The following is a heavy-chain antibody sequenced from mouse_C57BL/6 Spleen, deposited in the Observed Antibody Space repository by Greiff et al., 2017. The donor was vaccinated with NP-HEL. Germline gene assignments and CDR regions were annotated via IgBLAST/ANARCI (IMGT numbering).Heavy chain of an antibody. V-gene: IGHV1-7*01. CDR1: GYTFTSYW. Sequence: VQLQQSGAELAKPGASVKLSCKASGYTFTSYWMHWVKQRPGQGLEWIGYINPSSGYTKYNQKFKDKATLNADKSSSTAYMQLSSLTYEDSAVYYCARSEYYGSKGYVDVWGTGTTVTVSS. CDR2: INPSSGYT. CDR3: ARSEYYGSKGYVDV. J-gene: IGHJ1*03. D-gene: IGHD1-1*01.